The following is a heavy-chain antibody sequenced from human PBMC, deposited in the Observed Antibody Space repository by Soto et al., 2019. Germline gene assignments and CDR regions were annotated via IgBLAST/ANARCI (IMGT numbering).Heavy chain of an antibody. Sequence: SETLSLTCTVSGGSISSYYWSWIRQPPGKGLEWIGYIYYSGSTNYNPSLKSRVTISVDTSKNQFSLKLSSVTAADTAVYYCARHLGDYGDYDDAFDIWGQGTMVTVSS. CDR2: IYYSGST. V-gene: IGHV4-59*08. CDR3: ARHLGDYGDYDDAFDI. CDR1: GGSISSYY. J-gene: IGHJ3*02. D-gene: IGHD4-17*01.